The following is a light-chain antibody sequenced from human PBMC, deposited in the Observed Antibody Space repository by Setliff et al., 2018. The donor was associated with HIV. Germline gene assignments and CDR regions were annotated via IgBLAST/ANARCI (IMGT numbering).Light chain of an antibody. J-gene: IGLJ3*02. CDR2: DAS. Sequence: QAVLTQAASLTVSPGRTVTLSCTCTTGAVGSGHPLSWFQQHPGQAPRPLIYDASNKPSWTPARFSGSLLGGKAALTLSGAQPEDEAEYYCLLSLSGARCVFGGGTKVTVL. CDR1: TGAVGSGHP. CDR3: LLSLSGARCV. V-gene: IGLV7-46*01.